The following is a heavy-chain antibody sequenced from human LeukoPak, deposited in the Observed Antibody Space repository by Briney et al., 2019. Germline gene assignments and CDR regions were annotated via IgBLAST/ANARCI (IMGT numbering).Heavy chain of an antibody. Sequence: PSETLSLTCDVSGGSITTSYWNGLRQPPGKGPEWIGYIYHNGGTNYNPSLESRVTMSVDVSKNQFSLRLRSVTAADTAVYYCARDSAYATNWFDPWGQGILVTVSS. CDR1: GGSITTSY. D-gene: IGHD5-12*01. CDR3: ARDSAYATNWFDP. J-gene: IGHJ5*02. V-gene: IGHV4-59*01. CDR2: IYHNGGT.